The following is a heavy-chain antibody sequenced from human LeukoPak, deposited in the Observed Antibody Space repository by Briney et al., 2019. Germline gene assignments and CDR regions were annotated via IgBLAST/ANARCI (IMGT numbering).Heavy chain of an antibody. J-gene: IGHJ4*02. V-gene: IGHV3-30*18. D-gene: IGHD6-19*01. CDR1: GFTFSSYG. Sequence: PGGSLRLSCAASGFTFSSYGMHWVRQAPGKGLEWVAVISYDGSNKYYADSVKGRFTISRDNSKNTLYLQMNSLRAEDTAVYYCAKGGYSSGWALDYWGQGTLVTVSS. CDR2: ISYDGSNK. CDR3: AKGGYSSGWALDY.